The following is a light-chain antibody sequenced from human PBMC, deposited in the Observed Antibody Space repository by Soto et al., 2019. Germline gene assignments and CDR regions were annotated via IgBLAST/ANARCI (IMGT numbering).Light chain of an antibody. CDR3: SSYTTSTTPHV. Sequence: QSALTQPASVSGSPGQSITISCTGTSSDVGGYNYVSWFQQRPGKAPKLMIYAVSNRPSGVSNRFSGSKSGNTASLTISGRLPEDEGDYYCSSYTTSTTPHVFGSDTQEAGL. CDR2: AVS. V-gene: IGLV2-14*01. J-gene: IGLJ6*01. CDR1: SSDVGGYNY.